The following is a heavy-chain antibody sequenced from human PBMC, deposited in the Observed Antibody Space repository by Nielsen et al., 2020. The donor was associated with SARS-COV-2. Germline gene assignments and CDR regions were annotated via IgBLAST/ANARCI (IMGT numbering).Heavy chain of an antibody. D-gene: IGHD3-10*01. CDR2: IKSKTDGGTT. J-gene: IGHJ4*02. V-gene: IGHV3-15*01. Sequence: WIRQPPGKGLEWVGRIKSKTDGGTTDYAAPVKGRFTISRDDSKNTLYLQMNSLRAEDTAVYYCAREGFHMVRGVIPIDYWGQGTLVTVSS. CDR3: AREGFHMVRGVIPIDY.